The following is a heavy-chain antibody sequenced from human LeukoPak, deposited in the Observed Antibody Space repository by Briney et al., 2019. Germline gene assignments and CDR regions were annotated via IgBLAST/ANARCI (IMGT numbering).Heavy chain of an antibody. V-gene: IGHV4-34*01. CDR3: ARGLAYYDFWSGYPYFDY. J-gene: IGHJ4*02. Sequence: SETLSPTCAVYGGSFSGYYWSWIRQPPGKGLEWIGEINHSGSTNYNPSLKSRVTISVDTSKNQFSLKLSSVTAADTAVYYCARGLAYYDFWSGYPYFDYWGQGTLVTVSS. CDR2: INHSGST. D-gene: IGHD3-3*01. CDR1: GGSFSGYY.